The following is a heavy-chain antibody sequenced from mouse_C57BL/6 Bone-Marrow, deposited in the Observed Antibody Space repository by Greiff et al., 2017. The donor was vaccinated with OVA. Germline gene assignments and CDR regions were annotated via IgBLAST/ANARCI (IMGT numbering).Heavy chain of an antibody. CDR1: GYAFSSSW. CDR2: IYPGDGDT. V-gene: IGHV1-82*01. Sequence: QVQLQQSGPELVKPGASVKISCKASGYAFSSSWMNWVKQRPGKGLEWIGRIYPGDGDTNYNGKFKGKATLTADKSSSTAYMQLSSLTSEDSAVYFCARHPYYYGSSPFDYWGQGTTLTVSS. J-gene: IGHJ2*01. CDR3: ARHPYYYGSSPFDY. D-gene: IGHD1-1*01.